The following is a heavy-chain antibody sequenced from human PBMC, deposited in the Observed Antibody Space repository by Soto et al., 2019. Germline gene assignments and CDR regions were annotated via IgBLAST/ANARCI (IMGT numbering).Heavy chain of an antibody. CDR1: WFSLPTFGVG. Sequence: QITLMESRPTLVKPTQTLTLTCTFSWFSLPTFGVGVGWIRQPPGKSLEWLAFIYWNDDKRYSSFLNNSLTITCDTYINNVVLAVTDMDLVDTATYSCLHRVLACQQIDSWGQGTLVTVSS. J-gene: IGHJ4*02. CDR2: IYWNDDK. CDR3: LHRVLACQQIDS. D-gene: IGHD2-15*01. V-gene: IGHV2-5*01.